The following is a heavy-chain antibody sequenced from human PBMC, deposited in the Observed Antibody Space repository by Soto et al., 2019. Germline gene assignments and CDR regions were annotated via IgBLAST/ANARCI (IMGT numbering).Heavy chain of an antibody. CDR1: GGSISSGDYY. CDR2: IYYSGST. V-gene: IGHV4-30-4*01. D-gene: IGHD3-10*01. Sequence: SETLSLTCTVSGGSISSGDYYWSWIRQPPGKGLEWIGYIYYSGSTYYNPSLKSRVTISVDTSKNQFSLKLSSVTAADTAVYYCAREGVFTMVRGENWFDPWGQGTWSPSPQ. J-gene: IGHJ5*02. CDR3: AREGVFTMVRGENWFDP.